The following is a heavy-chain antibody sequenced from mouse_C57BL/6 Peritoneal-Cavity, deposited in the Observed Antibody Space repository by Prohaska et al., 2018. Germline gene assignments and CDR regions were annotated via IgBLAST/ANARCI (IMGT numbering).Heavy chain of an antibody. CDR1: GYSFTGYY. CDR2: INPSTGGT. J-gene: IGHJ3*01. Sequence: EVQLQQSGPELVKPGASVKISCKASGYSFTGYYMNWVKQSPEKSLEWIGEINPSTGGTTYNQKLKAKATFTVDKSSSTVYMQLKSLTSEDSAVYYCARRFAYWCQGTLVTVSA. V-gene: IGHV1-42*01. CDR3: ARRFAY.